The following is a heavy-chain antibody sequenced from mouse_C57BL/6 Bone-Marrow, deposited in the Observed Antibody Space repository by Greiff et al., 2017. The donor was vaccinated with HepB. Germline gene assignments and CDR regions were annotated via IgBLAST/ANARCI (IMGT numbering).Heavy chain of an antibody. CDR2: ISDGGSYT. CDR3: AREGRTFDY. Sequence: EVQLVESGGGLVKPGGSLKLSCAASGFPFSSYAMSWVRQTPEKGLEWVATISDGGSYTYYPDNVKGRFTISRDNAKNNLYLQMSHLKSEDTAMYYCAREGRTFDYWGQGTTLTVSS. CDR1: GFPFSSYA. J-gene: IGHJ2*01. V-gene: IGHV5-4*01.